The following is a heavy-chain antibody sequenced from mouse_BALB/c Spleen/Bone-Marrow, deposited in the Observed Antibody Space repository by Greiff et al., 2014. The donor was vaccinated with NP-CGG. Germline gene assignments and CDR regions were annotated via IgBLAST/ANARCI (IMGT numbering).Heavy chain of an antibody. D-gene: IGHD1-1*01. J-gene: IGHJ3*01. CDR1: GYTFTSYW. CDR2: INPSTDYT. CDR3: ARRAYGGSYGFAY. V-gene: IGHV1-7*01. Sequence: QVQLQQPGAELAKPGASLKMSRKASGYTFTSYWMHWVKQRPGQGLEWIGYINPSTDYTEYNQKFKDKATLTADKSSSTAFMQLSSLTSEDSAVYYCARRAYGGSYGFAYWGQGTLVTVSA.